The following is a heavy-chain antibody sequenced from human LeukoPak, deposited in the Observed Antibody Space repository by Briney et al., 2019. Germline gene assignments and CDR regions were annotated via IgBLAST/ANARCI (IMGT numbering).Heavy chain of an antibody. J-gene: IGHJ6*03. CDR1: GYTFTSYD. D-gene: IGHD5-18*01. CDR2: MNPNSGNT. Sequence: ASVKVSCKASGYTFTSYDINLVRQATGQGLEWMGWMNPNSGNTGYAQKFQGRVTMTRNTSISTAYMELSSLRSEDKAVYYCARGRVGQLWLNYYYYYYMDVWGKGTTVTVSS. V-gene: IGHV1-8*01. CDR3: ARGRVGQLWLNYYYYYYMDV.